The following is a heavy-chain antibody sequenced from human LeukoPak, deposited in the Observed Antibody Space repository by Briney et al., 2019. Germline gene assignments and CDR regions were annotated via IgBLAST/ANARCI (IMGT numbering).Heavy chain of an antibody. CDR3: ARDKHTGWDLDY. Sequence: SQTLSLTCTVSGGSISSGGYYCSWIRQPPGKGLEWIGYIYHSGSTYYNPSLKSRVTISVDRSKNQFSLKLSSVTAADTAVYYCARDKHTGWDLDYWGQGTLVTVSS. CDR1: GGSISSGGYY. D-gene: IGHD1-26*01. V-gene: IGHV4-30-2*01. CDR2: IYHSGST. J-gene: IGHJ4*02.